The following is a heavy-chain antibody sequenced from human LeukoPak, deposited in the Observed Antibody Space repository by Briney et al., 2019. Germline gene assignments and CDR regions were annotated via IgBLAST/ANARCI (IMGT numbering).Heavy chain of an antibody. J-gene: IGHJ4*02. CDR1: GGSISSYY. V-gene: IGHV4-4*07. CDR2: VYSTGSP. Sequence: SETLSLTCTVSGGSISSYYWSWIRQPAGKGMDWIGRVYSTGSPNYNPSLKSRVTMSVDKSKNQLSLKLTSATAADTAVYYCATDQEFYFDYWGQGTLVTVSS. CDR3: ATDQEFYFDY.